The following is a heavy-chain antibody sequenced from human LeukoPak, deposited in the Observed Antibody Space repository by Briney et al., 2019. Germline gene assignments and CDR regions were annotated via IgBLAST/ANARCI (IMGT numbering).Heavy chain of an antibody. D-gene: IGHD3-10*01. V-gene: IGHV3-15*01. CDR2: IKSKTDGGTT. Sequence: PGGSLRLSCAASGFTFSNAWMSWVRQAPGKGLEWVGRIKSKTDGGTTDYAAPVKGRFTISRDDSKNTLYLQMNSLRTEDTAVYYCTTDLVVKGTMVRGVFDYWGQGTMVTVSS. CDR1: GFTFSNAW. J-gene: IGHJ4*02. CDR3: TTDLVVKGTMVRGVFDY.